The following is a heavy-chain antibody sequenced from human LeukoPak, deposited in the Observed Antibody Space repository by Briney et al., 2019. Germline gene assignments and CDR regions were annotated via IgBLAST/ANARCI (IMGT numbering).Heavy chain of an antibody. V-gene: IGHV3-30*02. CDR2: IRYDGSNK. J-gene: IGHJ4*02. D-gene: IGHD5-18*01. CDR3: AKAGTLDTAMMHFDY. CDR1: GFTFSIYG. Sequence: PGGSLRLSCAASGFTFSIYGMHGVRQAPGKGLEWVAFIRYDGSNKYYADSVKGRFTISRGNSKNTLYLQMNSLRAEDTAVYYCAKAGTLDTAMMHFDYWGQGTLVTVSS.